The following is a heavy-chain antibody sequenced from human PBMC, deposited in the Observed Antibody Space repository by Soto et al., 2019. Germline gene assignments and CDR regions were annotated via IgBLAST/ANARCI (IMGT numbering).Heavy chain of an antibody. V-gene: IGHV3-33*01. D-gene: IGHD2-15*01. CDR2: LWYDGSNK. Sequence: QVQLVESGGGVVQPGRSLRLSCAASGFTFSNVGRHWVRQAPGKGLEWVALLWYDGSNKYNADSVKARFPISRDNSKNTLYMQMNSLGADDTAVYYRARKYCSGGSCSSDPFDIWGQGTMVPVSS. CDR1: GFTFSNVG. CDR3: ARKYCSGGSCSSDPFDI. J-gene: IGHJ3*02.